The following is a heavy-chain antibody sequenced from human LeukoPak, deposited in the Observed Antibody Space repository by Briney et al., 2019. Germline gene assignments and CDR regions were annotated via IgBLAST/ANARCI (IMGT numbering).Heavy chain of an antibody. CDR2: ISGSGGST. D-gene: IGHD6-19*01. CDR3: AKDNVRIAVAPYYFDY. Sequence: GGSLRLSCAASGFTFSSYAMSWVRQAPGKGLEWVSAISGSGGSTYYADSVKGRFTISRDNSKNTLYLQMNSLRAEDTAVYYCAKDNVRIAVAPYYFDYWGQGTLVTVSS. V-gene: IGHV3-23*01. J-gene: IGHJ4*02. CDR1: GFTFSSYA.